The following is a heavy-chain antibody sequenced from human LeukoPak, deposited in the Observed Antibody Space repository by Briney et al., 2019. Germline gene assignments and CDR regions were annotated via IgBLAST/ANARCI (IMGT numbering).Heavy chain of an antibody. V-gene: IGHV4-59*01. J-gene: IGHJ6*03. Sequence: TSETLSLTCTVSGGSISSYYWSWIRQPPGKGLEWIGYIYYSGSTNYNPSLKSRVTISVDTSKNQFSLKLSSVTAAHTAVYYCARARTISFGVASKEKYYYYYYMDVWGKGTTVTVSS. CDR1: GGSISSYY. CDR2: IYYSGST. D-gene: IGHD3-3*01. CDR3: ARARTISFGVASKEKYYYYYYMDV.